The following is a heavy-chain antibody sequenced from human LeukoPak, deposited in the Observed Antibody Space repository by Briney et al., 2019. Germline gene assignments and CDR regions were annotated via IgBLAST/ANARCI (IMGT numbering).Heavy chain of an antibody. V-gene: IGHV4-59*08. D-gene: IGHD4-17*01. CDR3: ARYELRCFDY. CDR2: IYYSGST. Sequence: PSETLSLTCTVSGGSISSYFCSWIREPPGKGLEWIGYIYYSGSTNYNPSLKSRVTISVDTSKNQFSLKLSSVTAADTAVYYCARYELRCFDYWGQGTLVTVSS. J-gene: IGHJ4*02. CDR1: GGSISSYF.